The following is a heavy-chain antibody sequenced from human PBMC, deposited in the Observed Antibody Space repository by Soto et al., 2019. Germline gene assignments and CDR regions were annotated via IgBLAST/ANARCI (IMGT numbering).Heavy chain of an antibody. CDR1: GFTFCSYG. J-gene: IGHJ5*02. CDR3: ARDYLGYSSGWYPWFDP. D-gene: IGHD6-19*01. Sequence: GGSLRLSCAASGFTFCSYGMHWVRQAPGKGLEWVAVIWYDGSNKYYADSVKGRFTISRDNSKNTLYLQMNSLRAEDTAVYYCARDYLGYSSGWYPWFDPWGQGTLVTVSS. CDR2: IWYDGSNK. V-gene: IGHV3-33*01.